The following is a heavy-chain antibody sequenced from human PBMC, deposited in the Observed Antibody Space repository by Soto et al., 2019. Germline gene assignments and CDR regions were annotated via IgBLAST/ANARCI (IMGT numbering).Heavy chain of an antibody. CDR2: IGRSGSTI. CDR1: GFTFSDYY. D-gene: IGHD3-22*01. Sequence: GGSLRLSCAASGFTFSDYYMSWLRQAPGKGLEWVSYIGRSGSTIYYADSLKGGFTISRDNARNSLYLQMNSLRAEDSAVYYCARDHTITMIVVVSFGAFDLWGQGTMVTVSS. CDR3: ARDHTITMIVVVSFGAFDL. J-gene: IGHJ3*01. V-gene: IGHV3-11*01.